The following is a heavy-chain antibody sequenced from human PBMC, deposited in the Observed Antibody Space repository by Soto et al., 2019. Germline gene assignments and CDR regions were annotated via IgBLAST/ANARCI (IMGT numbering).Heavy chain of an antibody. J-gene: IGHJ4*02. D-gene: IGHD3-3*01. Sequence: ASVKVSCKASGYTFTSYGISWVRQAPGQGLEWMGWISAYNGNTNYAQKLQGRVTMTTDTSTSTAYMELRSLRSDDTAVYYCARKGITIFGVVTADFDYWGQGTLVTVSS. CDR3: ARKGITIFGVVTADFDY. CDR2: ISAYNGNT. CDR1: GYTFTSYG. V-gene: IGHV1-18*01.